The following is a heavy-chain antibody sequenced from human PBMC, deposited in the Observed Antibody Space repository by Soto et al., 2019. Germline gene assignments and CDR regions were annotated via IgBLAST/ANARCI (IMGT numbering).Heavy chain of an antibody. CDR3: ASRTPLHFDY. V-gene: IGHV4-31*03. CDR2: IYYSGST. Sequence: QVQLQESGPGLVKPSQTLSLPCTVSGGSISSGGYYWSWICQHPGKGLEWIGDIYYSGSTYYNPSLKCRVTRSVDTSKNQSSLKLSSLTATDTAVYYCASRTPLHFDYWCQGTLVTVSS. D-gene: IGHD2-15*01. J-gene: IGHJ4*02. CDR1: GGSISSGGYY.